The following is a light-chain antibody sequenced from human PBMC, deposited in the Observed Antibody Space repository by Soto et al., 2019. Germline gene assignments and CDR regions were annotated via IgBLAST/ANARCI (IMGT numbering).Light chain of an antibody. Sequence: EIVMTQSPATLSVSPGERDTLSCRASPSVSSNLAWYQQKPGQAPRLLIYGASTRATGIPARFSGSGSGTEFTLTISSLHAEDFAVYYCQQYNTSPSFGPGTKVDIK. CDR2: GAS. V-gene: IGKV3D-15*01. CDR3: QQYNTSPS. CDR1: PSVSSN. J-gene: IGKJ3*01.